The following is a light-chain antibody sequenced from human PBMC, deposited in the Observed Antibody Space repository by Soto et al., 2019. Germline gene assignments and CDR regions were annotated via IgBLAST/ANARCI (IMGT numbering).Light chain of an antibody. V-gene: IGLV1-40*01. Sequence: QSVLTQPPSVSGAPGQRVTISCTGSSSDIGADYDVQWYQQLPGTAPRLLIYANNNRPSGVPDRFSGSRSATSASLAITGLQAEDEADYYCQSYDSSLSAVVFGGGTKLTVL. J-gene: IGLJ2*01. CDR3: QSYDSSLSAVV. CDR1: SSDIGADYD. CDR2: ANN.